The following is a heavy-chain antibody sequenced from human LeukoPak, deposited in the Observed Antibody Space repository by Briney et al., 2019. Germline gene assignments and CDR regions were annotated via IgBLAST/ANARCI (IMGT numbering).Heavy chain of an antibody. Sequence: SVKVSCKASGGTLSSYAISWVRQAPGQGLEWMGGIIPIFGTANYAQKFQGRVTITADESTSTAYMELSSLRSEDTAVYYCARASEYSSSQGPIDYYYYGMNVWGQGTTVTVSS. CDR2: IIPIFGTA. J-gene: IGHJ6*02. CDR1: GGTLSSYA. CDR3: ARASEYSSSQGPIDYYYYGMNV. D-gene: IGHD6-6*01. V-gene: IGHV1-69*13.